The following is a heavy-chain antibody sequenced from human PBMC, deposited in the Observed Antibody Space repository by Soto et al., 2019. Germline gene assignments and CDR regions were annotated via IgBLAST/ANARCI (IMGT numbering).Heavy chain of an antibody. CDR2: IYSSGGT. CDR1: GGAISGYY. Sequence: SETLSLTCTVSGGAISGYYWTWIRQSAGKGLEWIGRIYSSGGTKYNPSLQSRVTMSLDTSKNQFSLRLTSVTAADTAVYCCARGGDCSSTSCYKRGTLAFDIWGQGIMVTVSS. V-gene: IGHV4-4*07. CDR3: ARGGDCSSTSCYKRGTLAFDI. J-gene: IGHJ3*02. D-gene: IGHD2-2*02.